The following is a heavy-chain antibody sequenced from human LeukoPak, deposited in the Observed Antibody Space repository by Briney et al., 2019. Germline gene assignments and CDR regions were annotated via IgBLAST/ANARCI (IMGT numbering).Heavy chain of an antibody. D-gene: IGHD3-22*01. CDR1: GYSFTSYW. CDR3: ARRRYDSSGYYHYFDY. J-gene: IGHJ4*02. CDR2: IYPGDSDT. V-gene: IGHV5-51*01. Sequence: RGESLKISCKGSGYSFTSYWIGWVRQMPGKGLEWMGIIYPGDSDTRYSPSFQGQVTISADKSISTAYLQWSSLKDSDTAMYYCARRRYDSSGYYHYFDYWGQGTLVTVSS.